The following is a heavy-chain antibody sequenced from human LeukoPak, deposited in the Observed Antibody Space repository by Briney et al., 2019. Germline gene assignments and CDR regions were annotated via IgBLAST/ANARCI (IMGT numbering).Heavy chain of an antibody. D-gene: IGHD3-3*01. Sequence: PSETLSLTCAVSGGSISSGSYYWSWIRQPAGKGLEWIGYIYYSGSTNYNPSLKSRVTISVDTSKNQFSLKLSSVTAADTAVYYCATSPSGGRMEWLRLWGQGTLVTVSS. V-gene: IGHV4-61*10. CDR3: ATSPSGGRMEWLRL. CDR1: GGSISSGSYY. J-gene: IGHJ4*02. CDR2: IYYSGST.